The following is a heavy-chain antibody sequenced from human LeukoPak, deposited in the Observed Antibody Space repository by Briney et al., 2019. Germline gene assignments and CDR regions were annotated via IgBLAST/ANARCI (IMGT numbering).Heavy chain of an antibody. CDR2: FDPEDGET. J-gene: IGHJ4*02. Sequence: ASVTVSCKVSGYTLTELSMHWVRQAPGKGLGWMGGFDPEDGETIYAQKFQGRVTMTEDTSTDTAYMELSSLRSEDTAVYYCATRVYYDSSGYYFDYWGQGTLVTVSS. V-gene: IGHV1-24*01. CDR3: ATRVYYDSSGYYFDY. D-gene: IGHD3-22*01. CDR1: GYTLTELS.